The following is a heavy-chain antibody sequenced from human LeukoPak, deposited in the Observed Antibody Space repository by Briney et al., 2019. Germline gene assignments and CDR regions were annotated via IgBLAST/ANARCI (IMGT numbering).Heavy chain of an antibody. CDR1: GDSINDHY. J-gene: IGHJ6*02. D-gene: IGHD3-10*01. V-gene: IGHV4-59*11. Sequence: SETLSLTCTVSGDSINDHYWSWIRQPPGEGLEWIGYIYYSGSTNYNPSLKSRVTISVDTSKNQFSLKLSSVTAADTAVYYCARDRTTMVRGVTGYYYGMDVWGQGTTVTVSS. CDR2: IYYSGST. CDR3: ARDRTTMVRGVTGYYYGMDV.